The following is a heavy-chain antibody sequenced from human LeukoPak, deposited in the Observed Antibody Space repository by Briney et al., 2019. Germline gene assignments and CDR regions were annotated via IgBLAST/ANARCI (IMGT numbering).Heavy chain of an antibody. CDR2: IYHSGST. CDR3: ARSEDDYGDYGAVDY. CDR1: GGSISSSNW. D-gene: IGHD4-17*01. Sequence: SETLSHTCAVSGGSISSSNWWSWVRQPPGKGLEWIGEIYHSGSTNYNPSLKSRVTISVDKSKNQFSLKLSSVTAADTAVYYCARSEDDYGDYGAVDYWGQGTLVTVSS. V-gene: IGHV4-4*02. J-gene: IGHJ4*02.